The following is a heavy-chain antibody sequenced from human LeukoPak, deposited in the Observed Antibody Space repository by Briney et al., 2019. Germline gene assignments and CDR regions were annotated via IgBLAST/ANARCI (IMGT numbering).Heavy chain of an antibody. V-gene: IGHV1-2*02. Sequence: ASVKVSCKALEYTFTDYYIHWVRQAPGQGLEWMGWINPKSGGRDTNYAQKFRGRVTMTTDTYISTAYMELSRLRSDDTAVYFCAKGHYDGDHPHYDGGSVDSWGQGTHITVSS. CDR1: EYTFTDYY. CDR3: AKGHYDGDHPHYDGGSVDS. CDR2: INPKSGGRDT. D-gene: IGHD2-21*01. J-gene: IGHJ4*02.